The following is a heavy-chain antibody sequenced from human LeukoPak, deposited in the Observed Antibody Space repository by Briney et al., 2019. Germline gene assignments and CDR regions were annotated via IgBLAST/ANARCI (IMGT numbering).Heavy chain of an antibody. CDR3: ASRFYYYDSSGYYERIKPLHRYFQH. D-gene: IGHD3-22*01. CDR1: GGSFSGYY. V-gene: IGHV4-34*01. Sequence: PSETLSLTCAVYGGSFSGYYWSWIRQPPGKGLEWIGETNHSGSTNYNPSLKSRVTISVDTSKNQFSLKLSSVTAADTAVYYCASRFYYYDSSGYYERIKPLHRYFQHWGQGTLVTVSS. J-gene: IGHJ1*01. CDR2: TNHSGST.